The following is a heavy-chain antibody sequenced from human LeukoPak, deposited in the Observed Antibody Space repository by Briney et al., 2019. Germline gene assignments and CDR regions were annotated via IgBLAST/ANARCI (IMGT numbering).Heavy chain of an antibody. CDR2: INPNTGAT. J-gene: IGHJ4*02. CDR1: GYTFTGYY. Sequence: ASVKVSCKASGYTFTGYYMYWVRQAPGQGLEWMGRINPNTGATNYEQKFQGRVSVNRDTSISTAYMELTRLTSDDTAVYFCVRGGESSSWSYFDYWGQGTLVTVSS. CDR3: VRGGESSSWSYFDY. V-gene: IGHV1-2*06. D-gene: IGHD6-13*01.